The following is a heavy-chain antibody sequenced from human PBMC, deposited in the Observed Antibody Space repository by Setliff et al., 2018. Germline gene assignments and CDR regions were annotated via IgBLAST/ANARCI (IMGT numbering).Heavy chain of an antibody. CDR2: IYRTGTT. CDR1: GGSISSSNW. J-gene: IGHJ3*02. D-gene: IGHD3-3*01. Sequence: SETLSLTCAVSGGSISSSNWWSWVRQPPGKGLEWIGSIYRTGTTHYNPSLKSRVTISVDTSKNQFSLKLSSVTAADTAMYYCARDATYYDFCSDYSPDAFDIWGQGTMVTVS. CDR3: ARDATYYDFCSDYSPDAFDI. V-gene: IGHV4-4*02.